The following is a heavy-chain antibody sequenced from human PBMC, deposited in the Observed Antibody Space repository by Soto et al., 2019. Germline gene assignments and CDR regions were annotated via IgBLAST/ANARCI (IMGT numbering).Heavy chain of an antibody. CDR3: ARDPMDCTGGYCYSDYYMDV. V-gene: IGHV4-34*01. CDR2: INHSGST. J-gene: IGHJ6*03. D-gene: IGHD2-15*01. Sequence: SETLSLTCAVYGGSFSGYYWSWIRQPPGKGLEWIGEINHSGSTNYNPSLKSRVTISVDTSKNQFSLKLSSVTAADTAVYYCARDPMDCTGGYCYSDYYMDVWGKGTTVTVSS. CDR1: GGSFSGYY.